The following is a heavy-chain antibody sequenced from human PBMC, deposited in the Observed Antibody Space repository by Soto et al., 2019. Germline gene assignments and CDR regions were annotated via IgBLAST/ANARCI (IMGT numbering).Heavy chain of an antibody. CDR1: GFTFSSYG. CDR3: ARGFAAGYGPYSYYFDY. J-gene: IGHJ4*02. V-gene: IGHV3-33*01. Sequence: PGGSLRLSCAASGFTFSSYGMHWVRQAPGKGLEWVAVIWYDGSNKYYADSVKGRFTISRDNSKNTLYLQMNSLRAEDTAVYYCARGFAAGYGPYSYYFDYWGQGTLVTVSS. D-gene: IGHD5-12*01. CDR2: IWYDGSNK.